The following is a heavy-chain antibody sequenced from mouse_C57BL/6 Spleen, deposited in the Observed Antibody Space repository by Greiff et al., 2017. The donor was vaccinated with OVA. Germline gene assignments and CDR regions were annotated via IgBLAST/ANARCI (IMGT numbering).Heavy chain of an antibody. CDR1: GFTFSSYA. CDR2: INDGGSYT. V-gene: IGHV5-4*03. CDR3: ARAPYDYDEDYYAMDY. D-gene: IGHD2-4*01. Sequence: DVMLVESGGGLVKPGGSLKLSCAASGFTFSSYAMSWVRQTPEKRLEWVATINDGGSYTYYPDNVKGRFTISRYNAKNNLYLQMSHLKSEDTAMYYCARAPYDYDEDYYAMDYWGQGTSVTVSS. J-gene: IGHJ4*01.